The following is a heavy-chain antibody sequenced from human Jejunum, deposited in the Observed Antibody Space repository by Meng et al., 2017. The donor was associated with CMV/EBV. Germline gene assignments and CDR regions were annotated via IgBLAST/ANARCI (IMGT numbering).Heavy chain of an antibody. CDR1: GYSFTTYA. CDR2: INAGNGNT. Sequence: VKLVHSGVEGTKPGASVKVSCKPSGYSFTTYAMHWGRQAPGQRLEWMGWINAGNGNTKYSEKFQSRVTITRDTAASTAYMELSSLRSEDTAVYYCARTGCSSSSCYDYWGQGTLVTVSS. CDR3: ARTGCSSSSCYDY. J-gene: IGHJ4*02. D-gene: IGHD2-2*01. V-gene: IGHV1-3*01.